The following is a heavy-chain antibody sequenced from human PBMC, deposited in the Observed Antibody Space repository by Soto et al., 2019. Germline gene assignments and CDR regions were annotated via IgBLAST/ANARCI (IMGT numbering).Heavy chain of an antibody. V-gene: IGHV4-4*07. CDR1: GGSISNYY. Sequence: LTCTVSGGSISNYYWSWIRQPAGKGLEWIGRIYPSGSTNYNPSLKSRVALSVGTSKNHFSLRLTSVTAADTAMYYCARDRATGTFDPWGQGTLVTVSS. CDR3: ARDRATGTFDP. J-gene: IGHJ5*02. CDR2: IYPSGST.